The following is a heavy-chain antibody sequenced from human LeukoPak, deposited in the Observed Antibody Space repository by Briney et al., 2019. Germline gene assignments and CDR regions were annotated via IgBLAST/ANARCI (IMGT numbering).Heavy chain of an antibody. V-gene: IGHV4-34*01. CDR2: INHSGST. CDR3: ASGDSGSYYAPIDY. J-gene: IGHJ4*02. CDR1: GGSFSGYY. D-gene: IGHD1-26*01. Sequence: SETLSLTCAVYGGSFSGYYWSWIRQPPGKGLEWIGEINHSGSTNYNPSLESRVTISVDTSKNQFSLKLSSVTAADTAVYYCASGDSGSYYAPIDYWGQGTLVTVSS.